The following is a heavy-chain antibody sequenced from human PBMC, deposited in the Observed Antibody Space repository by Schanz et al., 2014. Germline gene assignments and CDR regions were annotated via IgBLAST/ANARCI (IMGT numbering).Heavy chain of an antibody. J-gene: IGHJ4*02. D-gene: IGHD3-10*01. V-gene: IGHV3-NL1*01. CDR3: ARWFLIRGVILDS. CDR1: GFTFSSYG. Sequence: QVQLVESGGGVVQPGRSLRLSCAASGFTFSSYGMHWVRQAPGKGLEWVSSINTGGDSTYYADSVKGRFTISRDNSRDTVYLQMNSLRADDTAMYYCARWFLIRGVILDSWGQGTLVTVSS. CDR2: INTGGDST.